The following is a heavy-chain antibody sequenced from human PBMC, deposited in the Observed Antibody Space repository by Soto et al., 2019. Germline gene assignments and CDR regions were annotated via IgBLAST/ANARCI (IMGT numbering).Heavy chain of an antibody. CDR2: IHYGGST. V-gene: IGHV4-39*01. Sequence: KPSETLSLTCTVSGGSIISTWYYWGWIRQPPGKGLEWIGNIHYGGSTYYTPSLESRVTISVDTSKNQFSLRLSSVTAADTAVYYCARLRGYRGYDRWDYYYMDVWGKGTTVTVSS. J-gene: IGHJ6*03. CDR1: GGSIISTWYY. D-gene: IGHD5-12*01. CDR3: ARLRGYRGYDRWDYYYMDV.